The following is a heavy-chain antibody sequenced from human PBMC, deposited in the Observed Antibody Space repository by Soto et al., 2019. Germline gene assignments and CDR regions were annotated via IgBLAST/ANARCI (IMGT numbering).Heavy chain of an antibody. CDR3: ARDSGSHGWFGYYYYYYRMDF. CDR1: GYSISSGYY. V-gene: IGHV4-38-2*02. Sequence: SETLSLTCAVSGYSISSGYYWGWIRQPPGKGLEWIGSIYHSGSTYYNPSLKSRVTISVETSKNQFYLKLSSVTAADTAVYYCARDSGSHGWFGYYYYYYRMDFWGQGTTVIVS. J-gene: IGHJ6*02. D-gene: IGHD3-10*01. CDR2: IYHSGST.